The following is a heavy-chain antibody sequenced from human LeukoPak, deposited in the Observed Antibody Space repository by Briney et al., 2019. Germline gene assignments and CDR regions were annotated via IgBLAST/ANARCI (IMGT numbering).Heavy chain of an antibody. Sequence: GGSLRLSCAASGFSFSNAWMSWVRQAPGKGLEWVAVIWYDGSNKYYADSVKGRFTISRDNSKNTLYLQMNSLRAEDTAVYYCARDSRYDYGDYYYYGMDVWGQGTTVTVSS. CDR1: GFSFSNAW. J-gene: IGHJ6*02. CDR3: ARDSRYDYGDYYYYGMDV. D-gene: IGHD4-17*01. V-gene: IGHV3-33*08. CDR2: IWYDGSNK.